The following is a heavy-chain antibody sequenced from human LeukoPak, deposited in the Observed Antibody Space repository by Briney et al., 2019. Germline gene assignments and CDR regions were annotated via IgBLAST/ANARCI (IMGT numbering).Heavy chain of an antibody. J-gene: IGHJ4*02. D-gene: IGHD3-22*01. Sequence: PSETLSLTCTVSGGSISSNNYYWGWIRQPPGKGLEWIGSIYYSGSTYNNPSLKSRVTISVDTTKNQFSLKLTSVTAVDTAVYYCASSPSGYWWNFDCWGQGTLVTVSS. CDR2: IYYSGST. V-gene: IGHV4-39*01. CDR1: GGSISSNNYY. CDR3: ASSPSGYWWNFDC.